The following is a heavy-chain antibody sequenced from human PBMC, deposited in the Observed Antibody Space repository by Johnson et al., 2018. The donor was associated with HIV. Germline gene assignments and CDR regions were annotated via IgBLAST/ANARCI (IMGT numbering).Heavy chain of an antibody. D-gene: IGHD1-26*01. J-gene: IGHJ3*02. CDR1: GFTFSSYA. Sequence: QVQLVESGGGLVKPGGSLRLSCAASGFTFSSYAMHWVRQAPGKGLEWVAVISYDGSNIYYADSVKGRFTISRDNAKNSLYLQMNSLRAEDTAVYYCWVVGATKDPNDAFDIWGQGTMVTVSS. CDR3: WVVGATKDPNDAFDI. CDR2: ISYDGSNI. V-gene: IGHV3-30*04.